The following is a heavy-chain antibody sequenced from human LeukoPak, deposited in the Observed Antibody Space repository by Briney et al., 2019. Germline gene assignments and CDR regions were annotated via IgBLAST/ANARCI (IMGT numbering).Heavy chain of an antibody. CDR2: ISYDGSNK. J-gene: IGHJ3*02. CDR1: GFTFSSYG. Sequence: GRSLRLSCAASGFTFSSYGMHGVRQAPGKGLEWVAVISYDGSNKYYADSVKGRFTISRNNSKNTLYLQMNSLRAEDTAVYYCAKVLYGTDAFDIWGQGTMVTVSS. V-gene: IGHV3-30*18. CDR3: AKVLYGTDAFDI. D-gene: IGHD4-17*01.